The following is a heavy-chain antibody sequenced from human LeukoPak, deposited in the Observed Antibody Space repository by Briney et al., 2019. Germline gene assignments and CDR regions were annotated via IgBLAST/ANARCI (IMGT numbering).Heavy chain of an antibody. CDR3: ARYIYSSGWCFDY. CDR2: IKQDGSEK. J-gene: IGHJ4*02. D-gene: IGHD6-19*01. V-gene: IGHV3-7*01. CDR1: GVTFSSDW. Sequence: GGSLRLSCAASGVTFSSDWMSWVRQAPGKGLEGVANIKQDGSEKYYVDSVKGRFTISRDNAKNSLYLQMNSLRAEDAAVYYCARYIYSSGWCFDYWGQGTLVTVSS.